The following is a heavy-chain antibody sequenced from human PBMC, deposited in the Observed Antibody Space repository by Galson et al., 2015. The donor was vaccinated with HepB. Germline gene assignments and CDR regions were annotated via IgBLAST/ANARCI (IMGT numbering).Heavy chain of an antibody. CDR3: ARDRNDNVWGSYHS. Sequence: SLRLSCSDSELPVSSHYMSWFSQAPGKGLEWVSVIYSGGSTYYADSVQGRFTISRDNSKNMVFLQLNSLRAGDTAVYYCARDRNDNVWGSYHSWGQGTLVTVSS. V-gene: IGHV3-66*02. J-gene: IGHJ4*02. D-gene: IGHD3-16*01. CDR1: ELPVSSHY. CDR2: IYSGGST.